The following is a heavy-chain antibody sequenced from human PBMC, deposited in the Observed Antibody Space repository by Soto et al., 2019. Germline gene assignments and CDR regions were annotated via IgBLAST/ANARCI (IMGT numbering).Heavy chain of an antibody. J-gene: IGHJ4*02. CDR2: ISYDGSNK. CDR1: GFTFSSYA. D-gene: IGHD5-18*01. CDR3: ARDRGYSDDYDY. Sequence: GGSLRLSCAASGFTFSSYAMHWVRQAPGKGLEWVALISYDGSNKYYADSVKGRFTISRDNSKNTLYLQMNSLRAEDTAVYYCARDRGYSDDYDYWGQGTLVTVSS. V-gene: IGHV3-30-3*01.